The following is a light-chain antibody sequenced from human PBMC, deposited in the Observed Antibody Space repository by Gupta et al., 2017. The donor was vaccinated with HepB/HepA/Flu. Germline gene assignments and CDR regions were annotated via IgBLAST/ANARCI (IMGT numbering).Light chain of an antibody. V-gene: IGKV4-1*01. CDR1: QSVLYSSNGVYY. CDR3: QQYYGTPFT. CDR2: WAS. Sequence: VMTQSPDPLAVSLGERASINCKSSQSVLYSSNGVYYLDWYQQKPGQPPKLLIFWASSRDYGVPDRCSGSGSGTDFTLTISSVQAEDVAVYYCQQYYGTPFTFGQGTNLEIK. J-gene: IGKJ2*01.